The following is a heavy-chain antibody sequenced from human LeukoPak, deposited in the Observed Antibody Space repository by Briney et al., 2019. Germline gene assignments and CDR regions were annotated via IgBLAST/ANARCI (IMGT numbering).Heavy chain of an antibody. CDR1: GYTFTSFG. Sequence: ASMKVSCKTSGYTFTSFGITWVRQAPGQGPEWMGWIKVGEGNTHFAQKFQDRVSMTRDISSNTAFLELRNLGSDDTAVYFCSRSSDTTSWYYFDHWGQGTLVTVSS. CDR2: IKVGEGNT. CDR3: SRSSDTTSWYYFDH. V-gene: IGHV1-18*01. D-gene: IGHD2/OR15-2a*01. J-gene: IGHJ4*02.